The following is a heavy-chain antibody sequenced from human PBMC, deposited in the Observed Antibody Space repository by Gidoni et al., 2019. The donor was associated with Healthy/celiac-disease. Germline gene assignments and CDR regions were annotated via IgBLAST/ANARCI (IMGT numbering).Heavy chain of an antibody. CDR2: TRNKANSYTT. CDR3: AIPYGSGSYYAGDY. Sequence: EVQLVESGGGLVQPGGSLRLSCAASGFTFSGHYMDWVRQAPGKGLEWVGRTRNKANSYTTEYAASVKGRFTISRDDSKNSLYLQMNSLKTEDTAVYYCAIPYGSGSYYAGDYWGQGTLVTVSS. J-gene: IGHJ4*02. D-gene: IGHD3-10*01. V-gene: IGHV3-72*01. CDR1: GFTFSGHY.